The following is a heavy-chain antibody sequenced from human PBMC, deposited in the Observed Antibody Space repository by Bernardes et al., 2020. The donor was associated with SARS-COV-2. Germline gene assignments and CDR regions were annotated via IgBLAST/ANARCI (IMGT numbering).Heavy chain of an antibody. J-gene: IGHJ6*03. D-gene: IGHD3-3*01. Sequence: SETLSLTCTVSGGSISSYYWSWIRQPPGKGLEWIGYIYYSGSTNYNPSLKSRVTISVDTSKNQFSLKLSSVTAADTAVYYCARCPNSSHDFWSGYYYYYMDVWGKGTTVTVSS. CDR2: IYYSGST. CDR1: GGSISSYY. CDR3: ARCPNSSHDFWSGYYYYYMDV. V-gene: IGHV4-59*12.